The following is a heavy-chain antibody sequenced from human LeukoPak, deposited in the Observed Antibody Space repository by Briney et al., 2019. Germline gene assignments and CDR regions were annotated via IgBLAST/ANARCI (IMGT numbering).Heavy chain of an antibody. CDR1: GYTFTNYG. Sequence: ASVKVSCKTSGYTFTNYGISWVRQAPGQGLEWMGWISPYNGNTIYAPKLQGRVTVTTDTSTSTAYMELRSLRSDDTAVYYCTRTVLDCKNGVCYDYWGQGTLVTVSS. J-gene: IGHJ4*02. CDR2: ISPYNGNT. CDR3: TRTVLDCKNGVCYDY. V-gene: IGHV1-18*01. D-gene: IGHD2-8*01.